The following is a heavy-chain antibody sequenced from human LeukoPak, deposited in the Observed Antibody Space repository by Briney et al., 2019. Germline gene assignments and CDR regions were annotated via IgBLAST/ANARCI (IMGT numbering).Heavy chain of an antibody. V-gene: IGHV3-64D*09. Sequence: GGSLRLSCSVSGFTFSSYAMHWVRQAPGKGLEYVSSISSNGDSTYYADSVKGRFTISRDNSKNTLFLQMSSLRAEDTAVYYCARGSSNWYNAYDIWGQGTMVTVSS. D-gene: IGHD6-13*01. CDR3: ARGSSNWYNAYDI. CDR2: ISSNGDST. J-gene: IGHJ3*02. CDR1: GFTFSSYA.